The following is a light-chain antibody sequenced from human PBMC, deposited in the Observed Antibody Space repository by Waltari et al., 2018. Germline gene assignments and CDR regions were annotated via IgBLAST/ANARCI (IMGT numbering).Light chain of an antibody. J-gene: IGKJ5*01. CDR2: LGS. Sequence: DRVMTQSPLSLPVTPGVPSAISCRSSPSLLHSNGNNYLDWYLQEPGQSPQLLIYLGSNRASGVPDRFSGSGSGADFTLRISRVEAEDVGRYYCMQGLQTSITFGQGTRLEIK. CDR1: PSLLHSNGNNY. V-gene: IGKV2-28*01. CDR3: MQGLQTSIT.